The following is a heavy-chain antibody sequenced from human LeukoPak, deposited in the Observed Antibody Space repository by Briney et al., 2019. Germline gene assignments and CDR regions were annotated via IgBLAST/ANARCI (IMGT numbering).Heavy chain of an antibody. V-gene: IGHV4-34*01. CDR2: INHSGST. CDR1: GGSFSGYY. J-gene: IGHJ6*02. CDR3: ARVNRPYGMDV. Sequence: SETLSLTCAVYGGSFSGYYWSWIRQPPGKGLEWIGEINHSGSTNYNPSLKSRVTISVDTSKNQFSLKLSSVTAADTAVYYCARVNRPYGMDVWGQGTTVTVSS.